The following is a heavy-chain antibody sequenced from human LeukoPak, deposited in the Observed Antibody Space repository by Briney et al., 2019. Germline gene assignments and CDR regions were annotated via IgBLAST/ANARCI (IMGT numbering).Heavy chain of an antibody. CDR3: ARALAGPGDY. CDR1: GFTVNSNY. Sequence: GGSLRLSCAASGFTVNSNYMSWVRQAPGKGLEWVSLINSGGSTNYADSVKGRFTISRDNFKNTLYLQINSLRAEDTAVYYCARALAGPGDYWGQGTLVTVSS. V-gene: IGHV3-53*01. D-gene: IGHD6-13*01. CDR2: INSGGST. J-gene: IGHJ4*02.